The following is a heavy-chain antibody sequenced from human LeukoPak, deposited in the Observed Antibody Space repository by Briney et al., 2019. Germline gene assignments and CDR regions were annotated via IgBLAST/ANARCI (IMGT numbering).Heavy chain of an antibody. CDR3: ARGVWLQSYYLDY. CDR1: GDSISTNY. Sequence: PSETLSPTCTLSGDSISTNYCSWSRQPPPQGREWIGYFYYSGNTNYNPPLKSRVTISVDTSKNQSSLQLRSVTAADTAVYYCARGVWLQSYYLDYWGQGTLVTVSS. CDR2: FYYSGNT. J-gene: IGHJ4*02. D-gene: IGHD5-24*01. V-gene: IGHV4-59*01.